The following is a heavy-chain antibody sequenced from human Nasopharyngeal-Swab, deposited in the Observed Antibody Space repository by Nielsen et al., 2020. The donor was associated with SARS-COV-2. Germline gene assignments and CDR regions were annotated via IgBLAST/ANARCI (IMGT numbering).Heavy chain of an antibody. J-gene: IGHJ4*02. CDR3: ARGPYYDSSGYSDY. CDR1: GYTFTSYG. Sequence: ASVKVSCKASGYTFTSYGISWVRQAPGQGLEWMGWISAYNGNTNYAQKLQGRVTMTTDTSTSTAYMELSRLRSDDTAVYYCARGPYYDSSGYSDYWGQGTLVTVSS. CDR2: ISAYNGNT. D-gene: IGHD3-22*01. V-gene: IGHV1-18*04.